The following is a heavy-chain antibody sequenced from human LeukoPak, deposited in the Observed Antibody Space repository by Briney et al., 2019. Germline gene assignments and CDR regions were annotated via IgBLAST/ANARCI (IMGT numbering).Heavy chain of an antibody. CDR3: ARGHSSGWYP. CDR1: GGSISSYY. D-gene: IGHD6-19*01. J-gene: IGHJ5*02. CDR2: IYYSGST. Sequence: SETLSLTCTVSGGSISSYYWSWIRQPPGKGLEWIGHIYYSGSTNYNPSLKSRITISVDTSKNQFSLKLSSVTAADTAVYYCARGHSSGWYPWGQGTLVTVSS. V-gene: IGHV4-59*01.